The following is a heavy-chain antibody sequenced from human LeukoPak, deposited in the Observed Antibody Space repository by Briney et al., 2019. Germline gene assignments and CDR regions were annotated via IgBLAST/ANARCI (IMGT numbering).Heavy chain of an antibody. V-gene: IGHV1-69*13. CDR1: GGTFSSYA. CDR2: IIPIFGTA. Sequence: SVKVSCKASGGTFSSYAISWVRQAPGQGLEWMGGIIPIFGTANYAQKFRGRVTITADESTSTAYMELSSLRSEDTAVYYCARGGAAADYSDYWGQGTLVTVSS. J-gene: IGHJ4*02. CDR3: ARGGAAADYSDY. D-gene: IGHD6-13*01.